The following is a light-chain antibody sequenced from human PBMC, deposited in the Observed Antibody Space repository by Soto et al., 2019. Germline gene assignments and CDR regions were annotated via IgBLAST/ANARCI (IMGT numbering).Light chain of an antibody. V-gene: IGLV1-51*01. CDR1: SSNIGSSY. J-gene: IGLJ1*01. Sequence: QSVLTQPPSVSAAPGQRVTISCSGSSSNIGSSYVSWYQQLPGTAPQLLIYDNHHRPSGIPDRFSASKSCTAATLDITGLQTGDEADYYCGTWDPSLSTFVFGPGTKVTVL. CDR2: DNH. CDR3: GTWDPSLSTFV.